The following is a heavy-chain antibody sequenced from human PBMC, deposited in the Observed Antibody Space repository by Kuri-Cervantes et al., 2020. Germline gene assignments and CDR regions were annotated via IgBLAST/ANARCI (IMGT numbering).Heavy chain of an antibody. Sequence: ASVKVSCKASGYNLTNYAFSCVRQAPGQGLEWMAWISVYNGNTNYAQNVQGRVTLTTDTATSTAYMELRSLRSEDTAVYYCARGLRSEQQLTAYGMDVWGQGTTVTVSS. V-gene: IGHV1-18*01. J-gene: IGHJ6*02. CDR3: ARGLRSEQQLTAYGMDV. CDR2: ISVYNGNT. D-gene: IGHD6-13*01. CDR1: GYNLTNYA.